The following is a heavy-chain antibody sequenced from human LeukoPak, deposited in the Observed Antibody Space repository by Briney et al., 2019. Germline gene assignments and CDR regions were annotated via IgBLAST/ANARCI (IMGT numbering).Heavy chain of an antibody. D-gene: IGHD3-3*01. CDR3: ARSPDDFWSGYYDDY. Sequence: SVKVSCKASGGTFSSYAISWVRQAPGQGLEWMGGIIPIFGTTNYAQKFQGRVTITADESTSTAYMELSSLRSEDTAVYYCARSPDDFWSGYYDDYWGQGTLVTVSS. V-gene: IGHV1-69*13. CDR1: GGTFSSYA. J-gene: IGHJ4*02. CDR2: IIPIFGTT.